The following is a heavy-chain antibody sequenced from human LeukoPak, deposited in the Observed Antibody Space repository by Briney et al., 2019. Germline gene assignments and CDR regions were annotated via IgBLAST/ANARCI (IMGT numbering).Heavy chain of an antibody. D-gene: IGHD3-10*01. CDR2: INHSGST. CDR3: AQTTMVRGVINDY. J-gene: IGHJ4*02. CDR1: GGSFSVYY. Sequence: PSETLSLTCAVYGGSFSVYYWSWIRQPPEKGLEWIGEINHSGSTNYNPSLKSRVTISVDTSKNQFSLKLSSVTAADTAVYYCAQTTMVRGVINDYWGQGTLVTVSS. V-gene: IGHV4-34*01.